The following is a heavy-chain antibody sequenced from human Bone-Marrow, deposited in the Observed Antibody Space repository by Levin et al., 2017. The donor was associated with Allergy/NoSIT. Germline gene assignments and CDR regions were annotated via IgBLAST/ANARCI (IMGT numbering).Heavy chain of an antibody. CDR1: GFTFSDYY. CDR3: VRVHDFTYTY. Sequence: SCAASGFTFSDYYIDWVRQAPGKGLEWVGRSRNKADRYGTEYAASVEGRFTISRDDSENSLHLHMNSLKTEDTAVYYCVRVHDFTYTYWGQGTLLTVSS. J-gene: IGHJ4*02. V-gene: IGHV3-72*01. D-gene: IGHD2-2*02. CDR2: SRNKADRYGT.